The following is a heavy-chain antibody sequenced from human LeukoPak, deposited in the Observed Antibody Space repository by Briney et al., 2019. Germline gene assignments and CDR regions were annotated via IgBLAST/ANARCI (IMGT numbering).Heavy chain of an antibody. CDR1: GFTFSRYG. Sequence: GGSLRRSCVASGFTFSRYGMHWVRQAPGKGLEWVAVISYDGNNKYNADSVKGRFTISRDNSKNTLYLQMNSLRAEDTAVYYCAKDRDDYGATYFFDYWGPGTLVTVSS. D-gene: IGHD5-24*01. J-gene: IGHJ4*02. V-gene: IGHV3-30*18. CDR2: ISYDGNNK. CDR3: AKDRDDYGATYFFDY.